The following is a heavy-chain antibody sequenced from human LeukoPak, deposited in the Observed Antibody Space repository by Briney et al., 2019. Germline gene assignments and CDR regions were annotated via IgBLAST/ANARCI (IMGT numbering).Heavy chain of an antibody. D-gene: IGHD1-1*01. CDR1: GYTFTSYN. Sequence: ASVKVSCKASGYTFTSYNINWVRQSTGQGLEWMGWMNPNSGNTGYAQKFQGRVTMTRNTSISTAYIELSSLRSEDTAVYYCASAPVQLERPYNWFDPWGQGTLVTVSS. J-gene: IGHJ5*02. CDR3: ASAPVQLERPYNWFDP. CDR2: MNPNSGNT. V-gene: IGHV1-8*01.